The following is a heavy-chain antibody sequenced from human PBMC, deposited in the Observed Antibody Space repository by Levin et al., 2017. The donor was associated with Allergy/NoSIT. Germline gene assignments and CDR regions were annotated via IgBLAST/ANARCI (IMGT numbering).Heavy chain of an antibody. CDR1: GFSFRSHW. CDR2: INNDGSDT. J-gene: IGHJ5*02. V-gene: IGHV3-74*01. Sequence: PPSETLSLTCAASGFSFRSHWMHWVRQASGKGLVWVSRINNDGSDTVYADSVKGRFTISRDNTKNTLYLQMNSLRAEDTAVYYCTRDRPHTWFDPWGQGTLVTVSS. CDR3: TRDRPHTWFDP.